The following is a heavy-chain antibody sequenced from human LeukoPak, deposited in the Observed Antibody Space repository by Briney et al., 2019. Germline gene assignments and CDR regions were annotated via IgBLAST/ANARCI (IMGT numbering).Heavy chain of an antibody. Sequence: SGRSLRLSCAASGFTFDDYAMHWVRQAPGKGLEWVSGISWNSGSIGYADSVKGRFTISRDNAKNSLYLQMNSLRAEDTAVYYCARDLGPPTAGDYVDYWGQGTLVTVSS. V-gene: IGHV3-9*01. D-gene: IGHD2-21*02. CDR2: ISWNSGSI. CDR1: GFTFDDYA. CDR3: ARDLGPPTAGDYVDY. J-gene: IGHJ4*02.